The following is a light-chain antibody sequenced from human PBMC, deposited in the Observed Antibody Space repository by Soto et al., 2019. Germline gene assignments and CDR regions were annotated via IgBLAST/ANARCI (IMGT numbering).Light chain of an antibody. V-gene: IGKV1-5*01. J-gene: IGKJ5*01. CDR3: QHYETYPFT. CDR1: QSISNW. CDR2: DAS. Sequence: DIRMTQSPSTLSASVGDRVTITCRASQSISNWLAWYQQKPGKAPKLLIYDASSLESGVPSRFSGSASGTEFTLTISSLQPDDFATYYCQHYETYPFTFGQGTRLEI.